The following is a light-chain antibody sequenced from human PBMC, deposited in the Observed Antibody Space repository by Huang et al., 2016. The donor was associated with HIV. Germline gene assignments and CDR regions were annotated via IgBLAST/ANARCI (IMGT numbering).Light chain of an antibody. V-gene: IGKV1-39*01. Sequence: DLQVTQSPSSLSASVGDRVTITCRTSQRISSHLSWYQQKIGKGPKLRIYSSTVLQSGVPSRFTGSGSGTDFTLTINSLQPEDFATYYCQQTYSAPVTFGGGTRVEIK. CDR3: QQTYSAPVT. CDR2: SST. CDR1: QRISSH. J-gene: IGKJ4*01.